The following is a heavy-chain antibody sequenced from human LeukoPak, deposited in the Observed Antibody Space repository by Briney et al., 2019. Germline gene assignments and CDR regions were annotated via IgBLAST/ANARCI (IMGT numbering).Heavy chain of an antibody. D-gene: IGHD6-13*01. Sequence: SETLSLTCTVSGGSISSYYWSWIRQPPGKGLEWIGYIYYSGSTKYNPSLKSRVTISVDTSKNQLSLKPSSVTAADTAVYYCARHVAGYSSNWYAGWFDPWGQGTLVTVSS. CDR2: IYYSGST. CDR1: GGSISSYY. V-gene: IGHV4-59*08. CDR3: ARHVAGYSSNWYAGWFDP. J-gene: IGHJ5*02.